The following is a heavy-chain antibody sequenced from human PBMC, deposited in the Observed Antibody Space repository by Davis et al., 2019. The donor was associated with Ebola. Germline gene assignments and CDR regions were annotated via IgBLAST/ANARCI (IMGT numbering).Heavy chain of an antibody. CDR2: ISSNGGST. J-gene: IGHJ4*02. CDR3: ARDADIRIMITFGGVDY. Sequence: GGSLRLSCSASGFTFSSYAMHWVRQAPGKGLEYVSAISSNGGSTYYADSVKGRFTISRDNSKNTLYLQMNSLRDEDTAVYYCARDADIRIMITFGGVDYWGQGTLVTVSS. CDR1: GFTFSSYA. V-gene: IGHV3-64*04. D-gene: IGHD3-16*01.